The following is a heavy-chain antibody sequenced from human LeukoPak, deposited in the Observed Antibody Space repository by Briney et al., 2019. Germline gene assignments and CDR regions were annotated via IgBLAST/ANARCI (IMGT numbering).Heavy chain of an antibody. J-gene: IGHJ4*02. V-gene: IGHV1-2*02. Sequence: ASVKVSCKVSGYTFIENYIHWVRQAPGQGLEWMGLINPHTGAANYSQKFQGRVTMTRDTSISTAYMHLTRLKFADTAVYYCARGKSGYSPWGQGTPVTVSS. CDR1: GYTFIENY. CDR3: ARGKSGYSP. D-gene: IGHD3-3*01. CDR2: INPHTGAA.